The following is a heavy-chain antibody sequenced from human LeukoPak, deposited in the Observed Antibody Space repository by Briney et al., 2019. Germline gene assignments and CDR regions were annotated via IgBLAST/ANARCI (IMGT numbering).Heavy chain of an antibody. J-gene: IGHJ5*02. D-gene: IGHD3-16*01. CDR1: GGTFSSYA. CDR3: ARDALQWGSSNWFDP. Sequence: SVKVSCKASGGTFSSYAISWVRQAPGQGLEWMGRIIPILGIANYAQKFQGRVTITADKSTSTAYMELSSLRSEDTAVYYCARDALQWGSSNWFDPWGQGTLVTVSS. V-gene: IGHV1-69*04. CDR2: IIPILGIA.